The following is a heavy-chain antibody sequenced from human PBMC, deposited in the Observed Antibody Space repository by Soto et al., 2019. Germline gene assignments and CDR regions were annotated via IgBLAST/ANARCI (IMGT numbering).Heavy chain of an antibody. Sequence: QVQLVESGGGVVQPGRSLRLSCAASGFTFSSYAMHWVRQAPGKGLEWVAVISYDGSNKYYADSVKGRFTIFRDNSKNTLYLQMNSRRAEDTSVYYCARDPLWGTAMVLWYFDLWGRGALVTVSS. V-gene: IGHV3-30-3*01. J-gene: IGHJ2*01. CDR2: ISYDGSNK. CDR1: GFTFSSYA. CDR3: ARDPLWGTAMVLWYFDL. D-gene: IGHD5-18*01.